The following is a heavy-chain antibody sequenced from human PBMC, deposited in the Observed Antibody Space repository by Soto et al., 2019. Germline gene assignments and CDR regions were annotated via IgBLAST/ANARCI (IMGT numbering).Heavy chain of an antibody. CDR1: GFTFSSYA. CDR2: ISGSGGST. V-gene: IGHV3-23*01. D-gene: IGHD6-6*01. Sequence: EVQLLESGGGLVQPGGSLRLSCAASGFTFSSYAMSWVRQAPGKGLEWVSAISGSGGSTYYADSVKGRFTISRDNSKNTLYLQTNSLRAEDTAVYYCAKDSSVSSSLDYWGQGTLVTVSS. J-gene: IGHJ4*02. CDR3: AKDSSVSSSLDY.